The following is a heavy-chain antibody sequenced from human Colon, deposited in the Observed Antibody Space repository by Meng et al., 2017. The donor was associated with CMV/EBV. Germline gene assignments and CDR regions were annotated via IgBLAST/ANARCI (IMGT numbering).Heavy chain of an antibody. Sequence: SETLSLTCIVSGGSISSYHWSWIRLPPGKGLEWIGYIYYSGSTNYNPAIKSRVTISMDTSKNQSSLKLSSVTAADAAVYYCARGDSSGYFHDAFDIWGQGTMVTVSS. J-gene: IGHJ3*02. V-gene: IGHV4-59*01. CDR2: IYYSGST. D-gene: IGHD3-22*01. CDR3: ARGDSSGYFHDAFDI. CDR1: GGSISSYH.